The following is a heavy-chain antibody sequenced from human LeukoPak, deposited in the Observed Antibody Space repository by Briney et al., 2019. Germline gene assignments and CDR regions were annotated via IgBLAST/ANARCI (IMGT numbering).Heavy chain of an antibody. CDR1: GGTFSSYA. V-gene: IGHV1-69*06. CDR3: ARVGRSGSYDY. Sequence: ASVKVSCKASGGTFSSYAISWVRQAPGQGLEWMGGIIPIFGTANYAQKFQGRVTITADKSTSTAYMELSSLRSEDTAVYYCARVGRSGSYDYWGQGTLVTVSS. D-gene: IGHD1-26*01. J-gene: IGHJ4*02. CDR2: IIPIFGTA.